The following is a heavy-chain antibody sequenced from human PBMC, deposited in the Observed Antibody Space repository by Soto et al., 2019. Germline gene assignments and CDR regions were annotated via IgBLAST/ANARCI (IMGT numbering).Heavy chain of an antibody. J-gene: IGHJ6*03. Sequence: SETLSLTCAVYGGSFSGYYWGWICQPPGKGLEWIGEINHSGSTNYNPSLKSRVTISVDTSKNQFSLELSSVTAADTAVYYCARGASVAAAYYYYYYMDVWGKGTTVTVSS. CDR2: INHSGST. CDR1: GGSFSGYY. V-gene: IGHV4-34*01. CDR3: ARGASVAAAYYYYYYMDV. D-gene: IGHD2-15*01.